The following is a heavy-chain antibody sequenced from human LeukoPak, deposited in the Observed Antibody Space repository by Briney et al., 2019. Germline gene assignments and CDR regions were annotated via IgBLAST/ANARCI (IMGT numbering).Heavy chain of an antibody. V-gene: IGHV3-30*04. D-gene: IGHD5-24*01. CDR3: ARPSPPGDGYNPPDH. CDR2: ISHDA. Sequence: PGGSLRLSCVVSGFNFDNFAMHWVRQPLGKGLEWVAVISHDAMKGRITISRDNSKNTLFLQMNNLRTEDTAVYFCARPSPPGDGYNPPDHWGQGTLVTVSS. J-gene: IGHJ5*02. CDR1: GFNFDNFA.